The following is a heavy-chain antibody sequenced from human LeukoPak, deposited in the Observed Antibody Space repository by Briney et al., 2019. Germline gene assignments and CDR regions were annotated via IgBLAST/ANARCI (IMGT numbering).Heavy chain of an antibody. CDR3: ARDHTRPYYYGSGSRTDY. CDR2: ISSSSSTI. J-gene: IGHJ4*02. CDR1: GFTFSSYS. Sequence: GGSLRLSCAASGFTFSSYSMNWVRQAPGKGLEWVSYISSSSSTIYYADSVKGRFTISRDNAKNSLYLQMNSLRAEDTAVYYCARDHTRPYYYGSGSRTDYWGQGTLVTVSS. D-gene: IGHD3-10*01. V-gene: IGHV3-48*01.